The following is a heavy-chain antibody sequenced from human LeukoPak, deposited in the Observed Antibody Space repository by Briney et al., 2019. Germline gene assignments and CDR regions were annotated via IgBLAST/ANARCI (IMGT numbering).Heavy chain of an antibody. V-gene: IGHV1-8*03. D-gene: IGHD3-22*01. CDR3: ARSDYDSSGYYYYYYYYMDV. J-gene: IGHJ6*03. CDR2: MNPNSGNT. Sequence: GASVKVSCKASGYTFTSYDINWVRQATGQGLEWMGWMNPNSGNTGYAQKFQGRVTITRNTSISTAYMELSSLRSEDTAVYYCARSDYDSSGYYYYYYYYMDVWGKGTTVTISS. CDR1: GYTFTSYD.